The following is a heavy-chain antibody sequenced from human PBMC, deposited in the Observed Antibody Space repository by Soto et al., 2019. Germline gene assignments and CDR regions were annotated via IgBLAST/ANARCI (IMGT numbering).Heavy chain of an antibody. J-gene: IGHJ3*02. Sequence: GRSLRLSCAASGFTFSSYGMHWVRQAPGKGLEWVAVIWYDGSNKYYADSVKGRFTISRDNSKNTLYLQMNSLRAEDTAVYYCARDLKNPTTAFDIWGQGTMVTVS. CDR1: GFTFSSYG. V-gene: IGHV3-33*01. CDR3: ARDLKNPTTAFDI. CDR2: IWYDGSNK.